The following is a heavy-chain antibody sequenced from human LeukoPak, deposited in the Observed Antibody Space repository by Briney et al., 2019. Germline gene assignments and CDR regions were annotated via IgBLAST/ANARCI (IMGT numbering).Heavy chain of an antibody. Sequence: SETLSLTCTVSGYSISSGYYWGWIRQPSGKGLEWIGSIYHSGSTYYNPSLKSRVTISVDTSKNQFSLKLSSVTAADTAVYYCARDPDIVVVPAADWGQGTLVTVFS. J-gene: IGHJ4*02. V-gene: IGHV4-38-2*02. D-gene: IGHD2-2*01. CDR1: GYSISSGYY. CDR3: ARDPDIVVVPAAD. CDR2: IYHSGST.